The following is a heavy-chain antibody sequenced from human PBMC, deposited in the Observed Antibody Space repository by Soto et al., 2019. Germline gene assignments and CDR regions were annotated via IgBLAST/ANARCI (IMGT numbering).Heavy chain of an antibody. D-gene: IGHD3-16*02. Sequence: GESLKISCAASGFTFSSYAMSWVRQAPGKGLEWVSAISGSGGSTYYADSVKGRFTISRDNSKNTLYLQMNSLRAEDTAVYYCAFESYRNDFGYWGQGTLVTVSS. CDR3: AFESYRNDFGY. V-gene: IGHV3-23*01. CDR1: GFTFSSYA. CDR2: ISGSGGST. J-gene: IGHJ4*02.